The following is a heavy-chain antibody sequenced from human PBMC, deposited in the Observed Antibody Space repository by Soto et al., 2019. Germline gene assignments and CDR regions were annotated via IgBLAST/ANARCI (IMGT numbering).Heavy chain of an antibody. V-gene: IGHV1-18*01. Sequence: QVQLVQSGAELRKPGASVKVSCKASGYSFSSYGINWVRQAPGQGLEWMGWINTYNGNRNYAQKFEDRVTKTTATSTNTDYMKLRSLKSDDTAIYYCARDRLRGYDSSGFYSWGQGTLVTVCS. J-gene: IGHJ4*02. CDR3: ARDRLRGYDSSGFYS. CDR2: INTYNGNR. D-gene: IGHD3-22*01. CDR1: GYSFSSYG.